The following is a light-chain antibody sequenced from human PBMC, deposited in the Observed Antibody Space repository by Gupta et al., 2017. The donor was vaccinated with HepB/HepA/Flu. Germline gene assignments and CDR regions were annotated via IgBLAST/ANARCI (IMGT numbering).Light chain of an antibody. CDR3: QPYDNLPYT. J-gene: IGKJ2*01. V-gene: IGKV1-33*01. CDR2: DAS. CDR1: QDISNY. Sequence: DIQMTQSPSLLSASVGDRVTITCQASQDISNYLNWYQQKPGKAPKLLIYDASNLETGVPSRFSGSGSGTDFTFTISSLQPEDIATYYCQPYDNLPYTFGQGTKLEIK.